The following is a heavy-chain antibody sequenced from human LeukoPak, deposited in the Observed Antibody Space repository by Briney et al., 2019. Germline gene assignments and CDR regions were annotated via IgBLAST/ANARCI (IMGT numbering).Heavy chain of an antibody. D-gene: IGHD3-22*01. Sequence: PGGSLRLSCAASGFTFSSYWMHWVRQAPGKGLVWVSRINSDGSSTRYADSVNGRFTISRDNAKNTLYLQMNSLRDEDTAVYYCASARYYYDSSGRIVRGQGTLVTVSS. CDR2: INSDGSST. J-gene: IGHJ4*02. V-gene: IGHV3-74*01. CDR1: GFTFSSYW. CDR3: ASARYYYDSSGRIV.